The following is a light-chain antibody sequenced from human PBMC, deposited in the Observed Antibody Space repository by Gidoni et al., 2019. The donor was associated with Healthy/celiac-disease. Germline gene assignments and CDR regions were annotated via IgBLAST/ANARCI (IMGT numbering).Light chain of an antibody. CDR2: YDS. J-gene: IGLJ2*01. CDR1: NIGSKS. CDR3: QVWDSSSDHVV. V-gene: IGLV3-21*04. Sequence: SYVRTQPPSGAVAPGKTARITCGGNNIGSKSVPWYQQKPGQAPVLVIYYDSDRPSGIPERFSGSNSGNTATLTISRVEAGDEADYYCQVWDSSSDHVVFGGGTKLTVL.